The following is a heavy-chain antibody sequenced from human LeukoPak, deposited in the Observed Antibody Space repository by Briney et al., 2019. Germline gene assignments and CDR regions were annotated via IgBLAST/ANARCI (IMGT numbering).Heavy chain of an antibody. CDR2: IYHSGST. J-gene: IGHJ4*02. D-gene: IGHD6-6*01. CDR3: ARARSSSTDFDY. Sequence: PSETLSLTCTVSGGSISSGGYYWSWIRQPPGKGLEWIGYIYHSGSTYYNPSLKSRVTISVDRSKNQFSLKLSSVTAADTAVYYCARARSSSTDFDYWGQGTLVTVSS. V-gene: IGHV4-30-2*01. CDR1: GGSISSGGYY.